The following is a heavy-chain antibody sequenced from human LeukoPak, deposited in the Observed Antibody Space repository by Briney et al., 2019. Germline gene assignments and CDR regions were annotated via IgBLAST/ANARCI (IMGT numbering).Heavy chain of an antibody. J-gene: IGHJ6*02. CDR3: ARHSSLGYYYGSRSPLGV. CDR2: IYYSGST. CDR1: GGSISSSSYY. Sequence: PSETLSLTCTVSGGSISSSSYYWGWIRQPPGKGLEWIRSIYYSGSTYYNPSLKSRVTISVDTSKNQFSLKLSSVTAADTAVYYCARHSSLGYYYGSRSPLGVWGQGTTVTVSS. V-gene: IGHV4-39*01. D-gene: IGHD3-10*01.